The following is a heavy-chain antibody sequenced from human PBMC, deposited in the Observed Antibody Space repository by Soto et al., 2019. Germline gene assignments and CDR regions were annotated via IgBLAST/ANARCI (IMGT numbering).Heavy chain of an antibody. CDR2: ISSSSSYI. Sequence: VGSLRLSCAASGFTFSSYSMNWVRQAPVKVLEWVSSISSSSSYIYYADSVKVRFTISRDNAKNSLYLQMNSLRAEDTAVYYRARAHDYYGSGSPYYFDYWGQGTLVTVSS. V-gene: IGHV3-21*01. CDR1: GFTFSSYS. J-gene: IGHJ4*02. D-gene: IGHD3-10*01. CDR3: ARAHDYYGSGSPYYFDY.